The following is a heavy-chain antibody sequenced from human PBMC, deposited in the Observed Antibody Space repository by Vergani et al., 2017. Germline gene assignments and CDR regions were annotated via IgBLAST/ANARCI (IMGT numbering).Heavy chain of an antibody. CDR2: IHYDGSHE. CDR1: GFSFSSFG. V-gene: IGHV3-30*02. Sequence: QVQLVESGGGVVQPGGAPRLSCAASGFSFSSFGFHGGREAPGKGLEWVAFIHYDGSHEYYMDSVKGRFTISRDNSKNTLILQMNGVRAEYTAVYYCARVRGCATICCCYSRAFFCWGLRTLVGVSS. J-gene: IGHJ4*02. D-gene: IGHD2-15*01. CDR3: ARVRGCATICCCYSRAFFC.